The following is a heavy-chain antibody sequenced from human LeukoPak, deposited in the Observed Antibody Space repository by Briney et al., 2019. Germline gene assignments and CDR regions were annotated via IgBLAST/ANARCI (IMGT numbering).Heavy chain of an antibody. CDR1: GFTFTNYA. CDR2: ISGRGTSI. CDR3: VRNDTSGVGLDY. D-gene: IGHD3-3*01. V-gene: IGHV3-23*01. Sequence: GESLRLSCAASGFTFTNYAMSWVRQAPGKGLEWVSNISGRGTSINYADSVKGRFSISRDNSKNTMYLQMNSLRAEDTAVDYCVRNDTSGVGLDYWGQGTLVTVSS. J-gene: IGHJ4*02.